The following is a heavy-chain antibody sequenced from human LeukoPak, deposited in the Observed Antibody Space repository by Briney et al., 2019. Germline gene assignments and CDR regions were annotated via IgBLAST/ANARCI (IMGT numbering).Heavy chain of an antibody. Sequence: SETLSLTCAVYGGSFSGYYWSWIRQPPGKGLEWIGEINHSGSTNYNPSLKSRVTISVDTSKNQFSLKLSSVTAADTAVYYCARDSPNGGNYYFDYWGQGTLVTVSS. D-gene: IGHD1-7*01. V-gene: IGHV4-34*01. J-gene: IGHJ4*02. CDR2: INHSGST. CDR3: ARDSPNGGNYYFDY. CDR1: GGSFSGYY.